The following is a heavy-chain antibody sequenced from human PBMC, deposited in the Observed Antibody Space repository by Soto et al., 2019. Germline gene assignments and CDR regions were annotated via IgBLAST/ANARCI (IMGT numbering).Heavy chain of an antibody. CDR1: GGDISTYY. J-gene: IGHJ5*02. D-gene: IGHD3-3*01. CDR2: IYSSGST. V-gene: IGHV4-4*07. CDR3: ARGQRFSDRFDP. Sequence: QVQLQESGPGLVKPSETLSLTCTVSGGDISTYYWTWIRQPAGKGLEWIGRIYSSGSTKYNPSLKGRVTLSLDTAKNQFPLRLGSVSAADTAVYYWARGQRFSDRFDPWGQGTLVTVSS.